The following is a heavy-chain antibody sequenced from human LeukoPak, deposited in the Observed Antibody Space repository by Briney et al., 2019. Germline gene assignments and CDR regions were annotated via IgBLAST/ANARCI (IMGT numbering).Heavy chain of an antibody. CDR1: GFTFSSYW. J-gene: IGHJ6*03. CDR2: IKQDGSEK. D-gene: IGHD3-22*01. Sequence: GGSLRLSCAASGFTFSSYWMSWVRQAPGKGLEWVANIKQDGSEKYYVDSVKGRFTISRDNAKNSLYLQMNSLRAEDTAVYYRARESYYYDSSGPGGYYYYMDVWGKGTTVTVSS. CDR3: ARESYYYDSSGPGGYYYYMDV. V-gene: IGHV3-7*01.